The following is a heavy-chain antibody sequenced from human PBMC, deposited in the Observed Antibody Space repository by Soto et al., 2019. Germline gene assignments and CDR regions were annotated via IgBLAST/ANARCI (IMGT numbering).Heavy chain of an antibody. Sequence: GESLKISCKCSGYSFTSYWISWVRQMPGKGLEWMGRIAPSDSYTNYSPSFQGHVTISADKSISTAYLQWSSLKASDTAMYYCTRGAERTVPLTLQRHPDWVCGYWGQGTPVTVSS. CDR3: TRGAERTVPLTLQRHPDWVCGY. V-gene: IGHV5-10-1*01. D-gene: IGHD3-9*01. CDR2: IAPSDSYT. CDR1: GYSFTSYW. J-gene: IGHJ4*02.